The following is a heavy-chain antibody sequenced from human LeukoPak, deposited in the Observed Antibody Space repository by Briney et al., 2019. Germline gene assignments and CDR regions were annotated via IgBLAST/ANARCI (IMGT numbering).Heavy chain of an antibody. CDR3: ARGGIQVSGIDEFDY. D-gene: IGHD6-19*01. CDR1: GFTFTDYD. J-gene: IGHJ4*02. CDR2: IGIRGDT. Sequence: GGSLRLSCAASGFTFTDYDMHWVRQVIGKGLEWVSAIGIRGDTHYSGSVKGRFTISRENAESSLYLQMNSLRAEDTAVYYCARGGIQVSGIDEFDYWGQGTLVTVPS. V-gene: IGHV3-13*01.